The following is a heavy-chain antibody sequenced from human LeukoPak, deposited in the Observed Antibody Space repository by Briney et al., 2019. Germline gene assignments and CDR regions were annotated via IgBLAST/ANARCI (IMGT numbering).Heavy chain of an antibody. V-gene: IGHV1-8*03. J-gene: IGHJ4*02. CDR2: MNPNSGNT. CDR3: ARDYGGYYYVDY. CDR1: GYTFTSYD. D-gene: IGHD2-21*01. Sequence: ASVKVSCKASGYTFTSYDINWVRQATGQGLEWMGWMNPNSGNTGYAQKFQGRVTITRNTSISTAYMELSSLRSEDTAVYYCARDYGGYYYVDYWGQGTLVTVSS.